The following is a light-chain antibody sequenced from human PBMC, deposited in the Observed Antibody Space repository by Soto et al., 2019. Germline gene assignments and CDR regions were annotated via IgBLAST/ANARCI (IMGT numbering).Light chain of an antibody. Sequence: EIVMTQSPATLSVSPGERATLSCRASQSVSSNLAWYQQKPGQAPRHLIYGSSTRATGIPAMFSGSWSGTEFTLTISSLQSEDVAVYYCQQYNNWWTFGQGTKVEIK. CDR3: QQYNNWWT. CDR1: QSVSSN. J-gene: IGKJ1*01. CDR2: GSS. V-gene: IGKV3-15*01.